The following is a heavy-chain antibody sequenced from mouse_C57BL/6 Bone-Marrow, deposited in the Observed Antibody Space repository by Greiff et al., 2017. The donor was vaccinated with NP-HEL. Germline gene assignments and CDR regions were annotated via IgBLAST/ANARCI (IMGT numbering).Heavy chain of an antibody. CDR2: ISAGGSYT. CDR3: ARHALPIMDD. V-gene: IGHV5-4*01. CDR1: GFTFSSYA. Sequence: EVQRVESGGGLVKPGGSLKLSCEASGFTFSSYAMSWVRQTPEKRLGWVATISAGGSYTYYQDNVKGRFTISRDKANTNLYLQMSHLKSEDTAMYNCARHALPIMDDWGQRTSVTAAS. J-gene: IGHJ4*01.